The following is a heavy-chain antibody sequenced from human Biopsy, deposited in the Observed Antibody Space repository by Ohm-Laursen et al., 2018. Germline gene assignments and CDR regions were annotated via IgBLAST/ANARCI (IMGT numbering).Heavy chain of an antibody. D-gene: IGHD3-16*01. CDR2: LHDRGVT. CDR3: QGGHLPPGQFYGVDA. V-gene: IGHV3-NL1*01. J-gene: IGHJ6*02. CDR1: GFTFSSYG. Sequence: RLSCAASGFTFSSYGIHWVRQAPGKGLEWVSSLHDRGVTYYADSVKGRFTISGDNSKNTLYLQMNGLRAEDTAVYFCQGGHLPPGQFYGVDAWGQGTTVTVSS.